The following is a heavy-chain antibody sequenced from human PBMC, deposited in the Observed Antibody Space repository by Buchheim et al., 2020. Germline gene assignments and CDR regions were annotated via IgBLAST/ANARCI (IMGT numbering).Heavy chain of an antibody. Sequence: QVQLVESGGGVVQPGRSLRLSCAASGFTFSSYAMHWVRQAPGKGLEWVAVISYDGSNKYTPDSVKGRFTISGANSKKTRYLQMNSLRAEDTAVYYCVRNSSMDVWGQGT. CDR2: ISYDGSNK. CDR3: VRNSSMDV. J-gene: IGHJ6*02. D-gene: IGHD4-23*01. V-gene: IGHV3-30-3*01. CDR1: GFTFSSYA.